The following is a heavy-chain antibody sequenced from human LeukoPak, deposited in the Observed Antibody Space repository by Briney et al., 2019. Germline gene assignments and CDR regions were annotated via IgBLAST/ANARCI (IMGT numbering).Heavy chain of an antibody. V-gene: IGHV4-34*01. D-gene: IGHD3-3*02. CDR3: ARGRFSVYYFDY. Sequence: SETLSLTCGASGGSFSDYYWSWIRQPPGKGREWIGEIIHSGATSSNPSLKSRVTISMDPSKNQFSLKLSSVTAADTAVYYCARGRFSVYYFDYWGQGSLVTVSS. CDR1: GGSFSDYY. J-gene: IGHJ4*02. CDR2: IIHSGAT.